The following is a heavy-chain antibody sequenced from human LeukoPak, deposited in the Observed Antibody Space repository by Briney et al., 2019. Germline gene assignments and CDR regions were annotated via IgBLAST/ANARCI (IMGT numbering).Heavy chain of an antibody. CDR1: GFTFSSYA. D-gene: IGHD5-18*01. J-gene: IGHJ4*02. CDR2: ISYVGSNT. V-gene: IGHV3-30*04. CDR3: ARGPLPVDTAMVTVDY. Sequence: GGSLRLSCAASGFTFSSYAMHWVRQAPGKGLEWVAVISYVGSNTYYADSVKGRFTISRDNSKNTLYLQMNSLRAEDTAVYYCARGPLPVDTAMVTVDYWGQGTLVTVSS.